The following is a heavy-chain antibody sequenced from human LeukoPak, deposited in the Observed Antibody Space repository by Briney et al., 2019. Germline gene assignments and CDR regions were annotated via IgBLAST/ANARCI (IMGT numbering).Heavy chain of an antibody. Sequence: GGSLRLSCAASGFTFSSYAMSWVRQTPGKGLEWVSGISGSGGSTNYADSVKGRFTTSRDNSKSTLYLQINSLRAEDTAVYYCAKDLSSPGYFFDYWGQGTLVSVSS. J-gene: IGHJ4*02. D-gene: IGHD6-6*01. CDR3: AKDLSSPGYFFDY. CDR2: ISGSGGST. CDR1: GFTFSSYA. V-gene: IGHV3-23*01.